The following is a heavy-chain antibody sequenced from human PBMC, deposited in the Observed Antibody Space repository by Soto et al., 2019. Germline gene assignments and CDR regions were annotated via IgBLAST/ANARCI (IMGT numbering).Heavy chain of an antibody. V-gene: IGHV1-69*02. CDR3: ARGSMTTEGRGLHGGMDV. J-gene: IGHJ6*02. CDR2: IIPILGIA. CDR1: GGTFSSYT. D-gene: IGHD4-17*01. Sequence: QVQLVQSGAEVKKPGSSVKVSCQASGGTFSSYTISWVRQAPGQGLEWMGRIIPILGIANYAQKFQGRVTITADKSTSTAYMELSSLRYEDTAVYYCARGSMTTEGRGLHGGMDVWGQGTTVTVSS.